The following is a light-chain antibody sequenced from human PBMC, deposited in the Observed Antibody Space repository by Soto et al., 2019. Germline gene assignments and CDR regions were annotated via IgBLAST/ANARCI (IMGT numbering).Light chain of an antibody. V-gene: IGKV3-20*01. CDR1: QSVGSNY. J-gene: IGKJ1*01. CDR3: QQYGTSPLT. Sequence: EIVLTQSPGTLSLSPGERATLSCRASQSVGSNYLAWYQQKPGQAPRLLIYTASGRAAGIPDRSSGSGSGTDFPLNISRVEPEDFAVYYCQQYGTSPLTFGQGTQVEIK. CDR2: TAS.